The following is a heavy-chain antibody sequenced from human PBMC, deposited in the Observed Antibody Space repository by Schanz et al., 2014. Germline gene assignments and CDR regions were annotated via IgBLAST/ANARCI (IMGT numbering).Heavy chain of an antibody. Sequence: EVQLVESGGGVVRPGGSLRLSCEASGFTFNSYAFHWVRQAPGKGLEWVSGMSGSGSTADYADSVKGRFTISRDNSRKTLYLQMNSLRADDSAIYYCAKDHPSSGWPAFDVWGQGTQVTVSS. CDR3: AKDHPSSGWPAFDV. D-gene: IGHD6-19*01. V-gene: IGHV3-23*04. J-gene: IGHJ4*02. CDR1: GFTFNSYA. CDR2: MSGSGSTA.